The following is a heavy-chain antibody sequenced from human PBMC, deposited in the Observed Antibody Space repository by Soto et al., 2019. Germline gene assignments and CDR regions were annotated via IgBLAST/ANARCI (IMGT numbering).Heavy chain of an antibody. D-gene: IGHD3-3*01. CDR2: INAGNGNT. CDR3: ARDGVRDFWSG. Sequence: QVQLVQSGAEEKKPGASVKVSCKASGYTFTSYAMHWVRQAPGQRLEWMGWINAGNGNTKYSQKFQGRVTITRDTSASTDYMELSSLRSEDTAVYYCARDGVRDFWSGWGQGTLVTVSS. CDR1: GYTFTSYA. J-gene: IGHJ4*02. V-gene: IGHV1-3*05.